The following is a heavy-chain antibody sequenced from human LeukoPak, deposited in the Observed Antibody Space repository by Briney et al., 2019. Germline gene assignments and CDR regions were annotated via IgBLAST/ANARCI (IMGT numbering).Heavy chain of an antibody. CDR2: ISSSSSYI. Sequence: GGSLRLSCAASGFTFSSYSMNWVRQAPGKGLEWVSSISSSSSYIYYADSVKGRFTISRDNAKNSLYLQMNSLRAEDTVVYYCARLGTDTVDYWGQGTLVTVSS. J-gene: IGHJ4*02. D-gene: IGHD3/OR15-3a*01. CDR1: GFTFSSYS. V-gene: IGHV3-21*01. CDR3: ARLGTDTVDY.